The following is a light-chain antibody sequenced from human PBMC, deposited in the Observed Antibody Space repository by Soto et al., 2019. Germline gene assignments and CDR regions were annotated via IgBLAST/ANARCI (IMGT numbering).Light chain of an antibody. Sequence: DIQMTQSPSTLSASVGDGVTITCRASESISTWLAWYQQTPGKAPKLLIHGASTLESGVPSRFSGSESGTEFTLSSSSLHSDDFATYYCQQYYSYWTFGQGTKVEV. J-gene: IGKJ1*01. CDR3: QQYYSYWT. CDR1: ESISTW. CDR2: GAS. V-gene: IGKV1-5*03.